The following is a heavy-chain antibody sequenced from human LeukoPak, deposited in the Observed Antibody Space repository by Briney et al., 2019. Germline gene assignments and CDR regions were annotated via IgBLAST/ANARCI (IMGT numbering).Heavy chain of an antibody. J-gene: IGHJ3*02. CDR1: GFIFSSYA. Sequence: GGSLRLSCSASGFIFSSYAMHWVRQAPGKGLEYVSGISSNGGSTYYADSVKGRFTISRDNSKNTLYLQMSSLRAEDTAVYYCVKDSEMATINAFDIWGQGTMVTVSS. CDR2: ISSNGGST. V-gene: IGHV3-64D*06. CDR3: VKDSEMATINAFDI. D-gene: IGHD5-24*01.